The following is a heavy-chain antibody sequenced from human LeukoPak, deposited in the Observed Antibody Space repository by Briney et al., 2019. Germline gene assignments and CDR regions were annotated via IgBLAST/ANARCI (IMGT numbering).Heavy chain of an antibody. Sequence: ASVKVSCKASGYTFTGYYMHWVRQAPGQGLEWMGWINPNSGVTNYAQKFQGRVTMTRDTSISTAYMELSRLRSDDTAVYYCAREGTPTEYYDFWSGSDYWGQGTLVTVSS. D-gene: IGHD3-3*01. CDR1: GYTFTGYY. J-gene: IGHJ4*02. CDR3: AREGTPTEYYDFWSGSDY. V-gene: IGHV1-2*02. CDR2: INPNSGVT.